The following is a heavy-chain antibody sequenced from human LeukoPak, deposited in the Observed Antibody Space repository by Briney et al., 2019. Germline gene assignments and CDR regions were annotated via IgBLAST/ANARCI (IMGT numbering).Heavy chain of an antibody. CDR3: ARDRAYSYFDY. V-gene: IGHV3-30*04. J-gene: IGHJ4*02. Sequence: TGGSLRLSCAASGFTFSSYAMHWVRQAPGKGLEWVAVISYDGSNKYYADSVKGRFTISRDNSKNTLYLQMNSLRAEDTAVYYCARDRAYSYFDYWGQGTLVTVSS. CDR1: GFTFSSYA. D-gene: IGHD4-11*01. CDR2: ISYDGSNK.